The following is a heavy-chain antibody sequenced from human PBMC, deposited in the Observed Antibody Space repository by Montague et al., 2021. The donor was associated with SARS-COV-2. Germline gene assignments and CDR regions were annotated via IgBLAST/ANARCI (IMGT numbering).Heavy chain of an antibody. Sequence: SETLSLTCTVSGGSIRSSSHFWGWFRQPPGQRLEWIGTISYSGSTNYSPSLKSRVIISADTSKSQFSLNLRSVTAADTAVYFCGLGRGFAVGNHYYYSYGLDVWGQGTTVTVSS. CDR3: GLGRGFAVGNHYYYSYGLDV. CDR2: ISYSGST. V-gene: IGHV4-39*07. CDR1: GGSIRSSSHF. D-gene: IGHD3-10*01. J-gene: IGHJ6*02.